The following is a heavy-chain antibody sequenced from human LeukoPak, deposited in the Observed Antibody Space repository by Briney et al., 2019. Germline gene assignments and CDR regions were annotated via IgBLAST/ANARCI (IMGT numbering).Heavy chain of an antibody. CDR2: ISGSGGST. D-gene: IGHD3-22*01. CDR1: GFSFSSYA. J-gene: IGHJ6*02. V-gene: IGHV3-23*01. CDR3: AKGDYYDSSGSSYNYYYGMDV. Sequence: GGSLRLSCAASGFSFSSYAMSWVRQAPGKGLEWVSAISGSGGSTYYADSVKGRFTISRDNSKNTQYLQMNSLRAEDTAVYYCAKGDYYDSSGSSYNYYYGMDVWGQGTTVTVSS.